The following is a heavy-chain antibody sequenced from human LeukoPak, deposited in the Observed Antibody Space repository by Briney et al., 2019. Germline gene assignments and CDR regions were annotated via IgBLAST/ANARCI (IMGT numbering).Heavy chain of an antibody. CDR2: IYYSGST. Sequence: SETLSLTCTVSGGSISSYYWSWIRQPPGKGLEWIGYIYYSGSTNYNPSLKSRVTISVDTSKNQFSLKLSSVTAADTAVYYCASFSTSHLRPDAFDIWGQGTMVTVSS. J-gene: IGHJ3*02. CDR1: GGSISSYY. CDR3: ASFSTSHLRPDAFDI. D-gene: IGHD2-2*01. V-gene: IGHV4-59*01.